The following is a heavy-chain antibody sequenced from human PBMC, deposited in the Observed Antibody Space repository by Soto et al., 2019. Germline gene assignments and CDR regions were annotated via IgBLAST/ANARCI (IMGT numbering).Heavy chain of an antibody. J-gene: IGHJ4*01. CDR3: ASDSYGRPFDF. V-gene: IGHV4-38-2*01. Sequence: SETLSVTCAVSGYSISRGYYWGWIRQPPGKGLEWIASIYHSGSSYYNPSLKSRVTISVDTSKNHFSLKPGSVSAADTAVYYCASDSYGRPFDFWGHGALVTVSS. D-gene: IGHD5-18*01. CDR1: GYSISRGYY. CDR2: IYHSGSS.